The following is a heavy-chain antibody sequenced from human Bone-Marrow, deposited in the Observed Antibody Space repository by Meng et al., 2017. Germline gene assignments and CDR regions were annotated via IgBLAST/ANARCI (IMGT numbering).Heavy chain of an antibody. V-gene: IGHV1-8*01. CDR1: GYTFTSYD. CDR2: MNPNSGNT. D-gene: IGHD1-26*01. Sequence: ASVKVSCKASGYTFTSYDINWVRQATGQGLEWMGWMNPNSGNTGYAQKFQGRVTMTRNTSISTAYMELSSLRSEDTAVYYCARDKIYVGATKDSGADFDLWGRGTLVTVSS. CDR3: ARDKIYVGATKDSGADFDL. J-gene: IGHJ2*01.